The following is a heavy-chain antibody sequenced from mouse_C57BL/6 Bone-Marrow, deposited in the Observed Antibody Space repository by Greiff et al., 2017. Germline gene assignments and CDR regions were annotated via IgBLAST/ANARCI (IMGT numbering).Heavy chain of an antibody. V-gene: IGHV5-4*01. CDR3: ARETITLTVVAYYAMDY. J-gene: IGHJ4*01. Sequence: EVKLMESGGGLVKPGGSLKLSCAASGFTFSSYAMSWVRQTPEKRLEWVATISDGGSYTYYPDNVKGRFTISRDNAKNNRYLQMSHMKSEDTAMYYCARETITLTVVAYYAMDYWGQGTSVTVSS. D-gene: IGHD1-1*01. CDR1: GFTFSSYA. CDR2: ISDGGSYT.